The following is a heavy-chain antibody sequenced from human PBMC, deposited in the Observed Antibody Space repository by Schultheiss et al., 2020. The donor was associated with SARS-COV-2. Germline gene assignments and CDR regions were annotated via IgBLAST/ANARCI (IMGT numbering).Heavy chain of an antibody. Sequence: ASVKVSCKASGYTFTGYYMHWVRQAPGQGLEWMGWISAYNGNTNYAQKLQGRVTMTRDTSISTAYMELSRLRSDDTAVYYCAHSRIAVAGTPFDYWGQGTLVTVSS. J-gene: IGHJ4*02. D-gene: IGHD6-19*01. CDR2: ISAYNGNT. CDR3: AHSRIAVAGTPFDY. CDR1: GYTFTGYY. V-gene: IGHV1-2*02.